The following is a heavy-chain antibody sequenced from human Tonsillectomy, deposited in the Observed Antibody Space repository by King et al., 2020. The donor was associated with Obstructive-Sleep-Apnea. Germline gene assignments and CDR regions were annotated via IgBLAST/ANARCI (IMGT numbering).Heavy chain of an antibody. V-gene: IGHV3-30*02. CDR2: IRYDGSNK. CDR1: GFSFGSYG. D-gene: IGHD2-15*01. J-gene: IGHJ4*02. CDR3: AKEGVEVELDY. Sequence: QLVQSGGAGVQPGGSLRLSCAASGFSFGSYGMHWVRRAPGKGLEGVAFIRYDGSNKYYVDSLKGRFTISRDNSKNTVYLQMNSLRVEDTALYYCAKEGVEVELDYWGQGTLVTVSS.